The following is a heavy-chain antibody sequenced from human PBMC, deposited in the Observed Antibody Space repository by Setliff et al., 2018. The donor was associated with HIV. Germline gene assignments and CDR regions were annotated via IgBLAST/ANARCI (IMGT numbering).Heavy chain of an antibody. CDR1: GGSFTSRSYY. D-gene: IGHD3-3*01. CDR3: ARSETFYDFWGGYYTHGAFKI. V-gene: IGHV4-39*01. CDR2: IFYSGIT. Sequence: LSLTCTVSGGSFTSRSYYWGWIRQPPGKGLEWIGSIFYSGITYYNPSLKSRVAISVDTSKNQFSLNLTSVTAADTAVYYCARSETFYDFWGGYYTHGAFKIWGLGTMVTVSS. J-gene: IGHJ3*02.